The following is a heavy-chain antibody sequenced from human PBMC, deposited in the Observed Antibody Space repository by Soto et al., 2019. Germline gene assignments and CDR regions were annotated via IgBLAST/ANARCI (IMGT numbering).Heavy chain of an antibody. CDR3: ARPQDIVVVPAATNNYYYRMDV. Sequence: QVQLVQSGAEVKKPGSSVKVSCKASGGTFSSYAISWVRQAPGQGLEWMGGIIPIFGTANYAQKFQGRVTITADESTSTAYMELSSLRSEDTAVYYCARPQDIVVVPAATNNYYYRMDVWGQGTTVTVSS. CDR2: IIPIFGTA. D-gene: IGHD2-2*01. CDR1: GGTFSSYA. J-gene: IGHJ6*02. V-gene: IGHV1-69*01.